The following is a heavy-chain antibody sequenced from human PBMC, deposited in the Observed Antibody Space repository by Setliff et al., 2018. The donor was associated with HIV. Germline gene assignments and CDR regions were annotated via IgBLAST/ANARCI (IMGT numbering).Heavy chain of an antibody. J-gene: IGHJ6*04. CDR2: IYYSGST. CDR1: GGSISSYY. Sequence: PSETLSLTCTVSGGSISSYYWSWIRQPPGKGLEWIGYIYYSGSTNYNPSLKSRVSISLDTSKNQFSLKLSSVTAADTAVYYCARLTRDGYNYKFLDTWGKGTTVTVSS. V-gene: IGHV4-59*08. CDR3: ARLTRDGYNYKFLDT. D-gene: IGHD5-12*01.